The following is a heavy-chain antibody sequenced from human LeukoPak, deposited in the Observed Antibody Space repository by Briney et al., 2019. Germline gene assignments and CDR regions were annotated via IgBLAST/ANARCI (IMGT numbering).Heavy chain of an antibody. V-gene: IGHV4-59*01. J-gene: IGHJ3*01. CDR3: ARVPNDYGV. Sequence: SETLSITCTVSGGSISSYYWSWIRQPPGKGLEWIGYIYYSGSTNYNPSLKSRVTISVDTSKNQFSLKLSSVTAADTAVYYCARVPNDYGVWGQGTMVTVSS. CDR2: IYYSGST. D-gene: IGHD4-17*01. CDR1: GGSISSYY.